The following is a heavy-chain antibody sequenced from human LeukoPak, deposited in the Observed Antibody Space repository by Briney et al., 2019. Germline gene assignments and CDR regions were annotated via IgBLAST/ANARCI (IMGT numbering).Heavy chain of an antibody. CDR2: ISISGSTI. D-gene: IGHD4-23*01. J-gene: IGHJ4*02. Sequence: GESLRLSCAASGFTFSAYWMTWVRQAPGKGLEWVSYISISGSTIYYADSVKGRFTISRDNAKNSLYLQMNSLRAEDTAVYYRARVHYFYGGNSEVYFDYWGQGTLVTVSS. CDR1: GFTFSAYW. CDR3: ARVHYFYGGNSEVYFDY. V-gene: IGHV3-48*04.